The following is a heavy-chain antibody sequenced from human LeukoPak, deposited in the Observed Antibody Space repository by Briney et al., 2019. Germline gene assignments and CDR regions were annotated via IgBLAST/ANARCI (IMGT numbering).Heavy chain of an antibody. J-gene: IGHJ4*02. CDR3: ARERYPTYYYDSSGYYGRYFDY. D-gene: IGHD3-22*01. CDR1: GGTFSSYA. V-gene: IGHV1-69*05. CDR2: IIPIFGTA. Sequence: GASVKVSCKASGGTFSSYAISWVRQAPGQGPEWMGRIIPIFGTANYAQKFQGRVTITTDESTSTAYMELSSLRSEDTAVYYRARERYPTYYYDSSGYYGRYFDYWGQGTLVTVSS.